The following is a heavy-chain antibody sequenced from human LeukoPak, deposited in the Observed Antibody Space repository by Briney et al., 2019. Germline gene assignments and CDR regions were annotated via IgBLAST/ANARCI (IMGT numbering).Heavy chain of an antibody. CDR2: ISSSSSYI. J-gene: IGHJ4*02. CDR1: GFTFSSYS. Sequence: GGSLRLSCAASGFTFSSYSMNWVRQAPGKGLEWVSSISSSSSYIYYADSVKGRFTISRDNAKNSPYLQMNSLRAEDTAVYYCAKAADIQDESDYWGQGTLVTVSS. D-gene: IGHD5-12*01. V-gene: IGHV3-21*01. CDR3: AKAADIQDESDY.